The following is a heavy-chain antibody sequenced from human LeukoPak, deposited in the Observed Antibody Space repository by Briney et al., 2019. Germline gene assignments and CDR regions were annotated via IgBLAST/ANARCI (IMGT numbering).Heavy chain of an antibody. CDR2: ISSGSRTI. V-gene: IGHV3-48*04. D-gene: IGHD4-23*01. CDR3: ASIDYGGSLGY. J-gene: IGHJ4*02. CDR1: GFSFSGYS. Sequence: GGSLRLSCAASGFSFSGYSMNWVRQAPGKGLDWVSYISSGSRTIFYAESVKGRFTISRDNAKNLLYLEMNSLRAEDTAVYYCASIDYGGSLGYWGQGTLVTVSS.